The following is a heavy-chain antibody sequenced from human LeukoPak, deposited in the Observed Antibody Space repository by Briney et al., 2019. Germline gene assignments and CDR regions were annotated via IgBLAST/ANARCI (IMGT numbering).Heavy chain of an antibody. CDR2: ISAYNGNT. Sequence: GATVRLLCRASGYTFTSYGIRWVRQAPGQGRVWVGWISAYNGNTNYAQKLQGRVTMTTDTSTSTAYMELRSLRSDDTAVYYCARDTGLLSLGYAFDIWGQGTMVTVSS. CDR1: GYTFTSYG. D-gene: IGHD3-10*02. V-gene: IGHV1-18*01. J-gene: IGHJ3*02. CDR3: ARDTGLLSLGYAFDI.